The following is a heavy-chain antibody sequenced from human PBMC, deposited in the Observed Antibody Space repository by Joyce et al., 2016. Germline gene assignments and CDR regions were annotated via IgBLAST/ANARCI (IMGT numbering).Heavy chain of an antibody. V-gene: IGHV4-61*01. J-gene: IGHJ3*02. CDR2: TYPSGNT. Sequence: QVQLKESGPRLVRPSETLSLTCTVSGASIRNSRSTNNYFWGWIRQSPARGLEWLGYTYPSGNTNYNPSLKSRGTISVDTSKNQFSLKLASVTAADTAVYYCVRDRWRIDDFETWEAFDIWGPGTMVIVSS. D-gene: IGHD3-3*01. CDR1: GASIRNSRSTNNYF. CDR3: VRDRWRIDDFETWEAFDI.